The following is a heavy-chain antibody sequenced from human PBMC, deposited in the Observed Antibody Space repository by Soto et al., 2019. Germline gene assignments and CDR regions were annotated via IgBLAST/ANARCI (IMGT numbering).Heavy chain of an antibody. J-gene: IGHJ6*02. V-gene: IGHV1-18*04. CDR2: ISAYNGNT. CDR3: ARRGLSSYYYGMDV. Sequence: GASVKVSCKASGYTFTTYYMHWVRQAPGQGLEWMGWISAYNGNTNYAQKLQGRVTMTTDTSTSTAYMELRSLRSDDTAVYYCARRGLSSYYYGMDVWGQGTTVTVSS. CDR1: GYTFTTYY.